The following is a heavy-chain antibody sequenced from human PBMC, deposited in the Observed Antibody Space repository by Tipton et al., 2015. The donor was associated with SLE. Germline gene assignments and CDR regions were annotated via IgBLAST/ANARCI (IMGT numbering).Heavy chain of an antibody. Sequence: LRLSCAVYGGSFSGYYWSWIRRPPGKGLEWIGEINHSGSTNYNPSLKSRVTISVDTSKNQFSLKLSSVTAADTAVYYCRTQVFASRVGDYWGQGTLVTVSS. CDR1: GGSFSGYY. J-gene: IGHJ4*02. CDR3: RTQVFASRVGDY. V-gene: IGHV4-34*01. CDR2: INHSGST. D-gene: IGHD1-14*01.